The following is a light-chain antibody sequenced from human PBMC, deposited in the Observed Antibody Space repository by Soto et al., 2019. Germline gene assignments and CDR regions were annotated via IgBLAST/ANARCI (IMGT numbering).Light chain of an antibody. J-gene: IGKJ4*01. CDR3: QQTDSYPST. CDR2: AAS. Sequence: AIQLTQSPSSLSASVGDRVTITCRASQVINSFLAWYQQKPGKAPKLLIYAASSLQTGVPSRFSGSGSATDFTLTINSLQPEDFATYYCQQTDSYPSTFGGGTNVEI. V-gene: IGKV1-13*02. CDR1: QVINSF.